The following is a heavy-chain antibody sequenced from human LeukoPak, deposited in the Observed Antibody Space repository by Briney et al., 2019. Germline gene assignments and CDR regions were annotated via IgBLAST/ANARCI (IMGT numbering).Heavy chain of an antibody. Sequence: GGSLRLSCAASGFIFSSYAMSWVRQAPGKGLEWVSTISGSGGSTYYADSVKGRFTISRDNSKNTVYLQMNSLRAEDTAVYYCAKDNYGLADYWGQGTLVTVSS. CDR2: ISGSGGST. CDR3: AKDNYGLADY. V-gene: IGHV3-23*01. CDR1: GFIFSSYA. D-gene: IGHD3-10*01. J-gene: IGHJ4*02.